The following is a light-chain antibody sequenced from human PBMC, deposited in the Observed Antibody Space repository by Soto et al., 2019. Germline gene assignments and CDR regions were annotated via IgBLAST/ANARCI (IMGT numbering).Light chain of an antibody. Sequence: IVLPQSPATLSLPPGERATLSCRASQSVSSYLAWYQQKPGQAPRLLIYDASNRATGIPARFSGSGSGTDFTLTISSLEPEDFAVYYCQQRSRWPPTFGQGTKLEIK. J-gene: IGKJ2*01. CDR2: DAS. CDR1: QSVSSY. V-gene: IGKV3-11*01. CDR3: QQRSRWPPT.